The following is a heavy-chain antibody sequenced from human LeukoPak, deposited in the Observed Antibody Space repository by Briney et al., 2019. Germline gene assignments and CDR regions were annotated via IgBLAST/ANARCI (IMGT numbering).Heavy chain of an antibody. J-gene: IGHJ2*01. V-gene: IGHV4-59*01. Sequence: PSETLSLTCTVTGGSISSYFWNWLRQSPGKGLEWIGYIDYSGSTNYNPSLKSRVTISADMSKNQFSLKLTSVTAADTAVYYCARDTFRHSSFDLWGRGTLVTVSS. CDR2: IDYSGST. CDR3: ARDTFRHSSFDL. CDR1: GGSISSYF. D-gene: IGHD2/OR15-2a*01.